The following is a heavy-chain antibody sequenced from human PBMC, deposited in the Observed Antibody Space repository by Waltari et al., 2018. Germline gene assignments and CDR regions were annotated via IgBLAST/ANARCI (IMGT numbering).Heavy chain of an antibody. CDR3: VRDGGAIFDY. V-gene: IGHV4-4*07. CDR2: VYTSGST. J-gene: IGHJ4*02. Sequence: QVQVQESGPGLVKPSETLSLTCTVSGASISNYFWSWIRQPAGKGLEWIGRVYTSGSTNYNPSLKSRVTMSIDTSKNQFSLKLSSVTAADTAVYYCVRDGGAIFDYWGQGTPVTVSS. CDR1: GASISNYF. D-gene: IGHD3-10*01.